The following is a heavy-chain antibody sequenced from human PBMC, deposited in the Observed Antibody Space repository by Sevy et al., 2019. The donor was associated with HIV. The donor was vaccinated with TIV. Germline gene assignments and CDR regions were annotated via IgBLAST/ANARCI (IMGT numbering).Heavy chain of an antibody. CDR1: GGSISSGSYY. Sequence: SETLSLTCTVSGGSISSGSYYWSWIRQPAGKGLEWIGRIYTSGSTNYNPSLKSRVTMSVDTSKNQFSLKLSSVTAADPAVYYCARDPDYDFWSGYYTGPPLWGQGTLVTVSS. J-gene: IGHJ4*02. V-gene: IGHV4-61*02. CDR2: IYTSGST. D-gene: IGHD3-3*01. CDR3: ARDPDYDFWSGYYTGPPL.